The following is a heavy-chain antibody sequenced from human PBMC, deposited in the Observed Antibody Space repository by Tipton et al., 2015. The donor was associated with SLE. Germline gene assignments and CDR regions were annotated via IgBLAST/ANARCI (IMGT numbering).Heavy chain of an antibody. V-gene: IGHV3-30*04. CDR3: ARGRVVPAAISDYYYYMDV. Sequence: SLRLSCAASGFTFSSYPMHWVRQAPGKGLEWVALISYDGSNKYYADSVKGRFTISRDNSKNTLYLQMNSLRAEDTAVYYCARGRVVPAAISDYYYYMDVWGKGTTVTVSS. CDR1: GFTFSSYP. J-gene: IGHJ6*03. D-gene: IGHD2-2*02. CDR2: ISYDGSNK.